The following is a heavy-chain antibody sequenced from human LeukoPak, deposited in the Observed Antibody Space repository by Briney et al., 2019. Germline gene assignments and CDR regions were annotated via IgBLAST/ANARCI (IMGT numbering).Heavy chain of an antibody. CDR3: ARDLDPDCSGGSCYLYYYYGMDV. V-gene: IGHV1-2*02. D-gene: IGHD2-15*01. J-gene: IGHJ6*02. CDR2: INPNSGGT. Sequence: ASVKVSCKASGYTFTGYYMHWVRQAPGQGLEWMGWINPNSGGTNYAQKFQGRVTMTRDTSISTAYMELSRLRSDDTAVYYCARDLDPDCSGGSCYLYYYYGMDVWGQGTTVTASS. CDR1: GYTFTGYY.